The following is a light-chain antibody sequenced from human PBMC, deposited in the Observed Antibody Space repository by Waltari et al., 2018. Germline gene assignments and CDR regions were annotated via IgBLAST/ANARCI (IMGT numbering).Light chain of an antibody. J-gene: IGKJ2*01. CDR3: QQYYSSPYT. Sequence: DFVMTQSPASLALSLGERATIHCKTSPTVLYNSNNRNYLTWYQQKPVQPPKLLFYWASTRDSGVPDRFSASGSGTDFTLTISRLQPEDVAIYYCQQYYSSPYTFGQGTRLEIK. CDR2: WAS. CDR1: PTVLYNSNNRNY. V-gene: IGKV4-1*01.